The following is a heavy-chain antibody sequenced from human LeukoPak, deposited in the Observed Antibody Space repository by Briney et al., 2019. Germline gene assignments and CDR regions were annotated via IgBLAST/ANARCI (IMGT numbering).Heavy chain of an antibody. CDR3: ARTSCSSTSCAPNAFDI. CDR2: IITIFGTA. J-gene: IGHJ3*02. D-gene: IGHD2-2*01. V-gene: IGHV1-69*01. CDR1: GGTFSSYA. Sequence: SVKVSCKASGGTFSSYAISWVRQAPGQGLEWMGGIITIFGTANYAQKFQGRVTITADESTSTAYMELSSLRSEDTAVYYCARTSCSSTSCAPNAFDIWGQGTMVTVSS.